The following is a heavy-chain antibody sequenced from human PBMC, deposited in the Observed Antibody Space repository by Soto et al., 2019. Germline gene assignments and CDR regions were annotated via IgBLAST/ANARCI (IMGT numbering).Heavy chain of an antibody. CDR3: ARHDSSGYYFDLDY. V-gene: IGHV5-51*01. D-gene: IGHD3-22*01. CDR2: IYPGDSHT. CDR1: GYTFSSHW. J-gene: IGHJ4*02. Sequence: GESLKISCKGSGYTFSSHWIGWVRQMPGKGLEWMGIIYPGDSHTRYSPPFQGQVTISVDKSISTAYLQWSSLKASDTAIYYCARHDSSGYYFDLDYWGRGTLVTVSS.